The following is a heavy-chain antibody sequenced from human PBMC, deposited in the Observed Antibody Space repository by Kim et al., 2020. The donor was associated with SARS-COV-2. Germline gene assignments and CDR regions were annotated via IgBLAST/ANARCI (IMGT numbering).Heavy chain of an antibody. Sequence: GESLKISCKGSGYSFTSYWIGWVRQMPGKGLEWMGIIYPGDSDTRYSPSFQGQVTISADKSISTAYLQWSSLKASDTAMYYCARRYWDYYDSSVGGMDVWGQGNTATVSS. CDR3: ARRYWDYYDSSVGGMDV. CDR1: GYSFTSYW. D-gene: IGHD3-22*01. J-gene: IGHJ6*02. CDR2: IYPGDSDT. V-gene: IGHV5-51*01.